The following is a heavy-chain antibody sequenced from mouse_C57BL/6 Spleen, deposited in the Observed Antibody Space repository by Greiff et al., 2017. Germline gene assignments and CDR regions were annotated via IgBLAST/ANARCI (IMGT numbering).Heavy chain of an antibody. CDR2: IDPENGDT. CDR1: GFNIKDDY. J-gene: IGHJ2*01. V-gene: IGHV14-4*01. D-gene: IGHD1-1*01. Sequence: VQLQQSGAELVRPGASVKLSCTASGFNIKDDYMHWVKQRPEQGLEWIGWIDPENGDTEYASKFQGKATITADTSSNTAYLQLSSLQSEDTAVYYCTTGDYGSSYRGDYWGQGTTLTVSS. CDR3: TTGDYGSSYRGDY.